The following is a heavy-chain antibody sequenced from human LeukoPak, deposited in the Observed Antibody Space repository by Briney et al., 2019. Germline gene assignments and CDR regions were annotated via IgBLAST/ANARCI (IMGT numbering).Heavy chain of an antibody. CDR3: ARESSGRGMDV. V-gene: IGHV3-21*01. CDR2: ISSSSSYI. J-gene: IGHJ6*02. Sequence: KPGGSLRLSCAASGFTFNSYSMNWVRQAPGKGLEWVSSISSSSSYIRYADSVKGRFTISRDNAKNSLYLQMNSLRAEDTAVYYCARESSGRGMDVWGQGTTVTVSS. CDR1: GFTFNSYS. D-gene: IGHD6-19*01.